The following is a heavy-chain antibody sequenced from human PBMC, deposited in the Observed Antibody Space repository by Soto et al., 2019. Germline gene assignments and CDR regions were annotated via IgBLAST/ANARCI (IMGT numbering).Heavy chain of an antibody. CDR1: GFSFSDYY. CDR3: AREGGDIAAAGLFDY. CDR2: ISSSGDTI. Sequence: GGSLRLSCTASGFSFSDYYMTWSRQAPGKGLEWVSSISSSGDTIYYADSVKGRFTISRDNAKNSLYLQMNSLRGEDTALYYCAREGGDIAAAGLFDYWGQGTLVTVSS. D-gene: IGHD6-13*01. J-gene: IGHJ4*02. V-gene: IGHV3-11*01.